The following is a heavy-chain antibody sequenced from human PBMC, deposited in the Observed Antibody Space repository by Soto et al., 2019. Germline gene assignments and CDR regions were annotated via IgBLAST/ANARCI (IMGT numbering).Heavy chain of an antibody. CDR2: ISSSSSTI. V-gene: IGHV3-48*02. J-gene: IGHJ5*02. CDR1: GFTFSSYS. CDR3: ARDRLPGAYSSSWHPTGWFDP. Sequence: PGGSLRLSCAASGFTFSSYSMNWVRQAPGKGLEWVSYISSSSSTIYYADSVKGRFTISRDNAKNSLYLQMNSLRDEDTAVYYCARDRLPGAYSSSWHPTGWFDPWGQGTLVTVSS. D-gene: IGHD6-13*01.